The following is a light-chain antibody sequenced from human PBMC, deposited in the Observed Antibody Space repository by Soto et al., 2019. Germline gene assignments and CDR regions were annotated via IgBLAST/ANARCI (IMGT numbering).Light chain of an antibody. CDR1: QSVSSN. CDR2: DAS. CDR3: QQRSNWPPS. Sequence: EIVLTQSPGTLSLSTGERATLSCRASQSVSSNLAWYQQKPRQAPRLLIYDASNRATGIPARFSGSGSGTDFTLTISSLEPEDFAVYYCQQRSNWPPSFGQGTRLEI. V-gene: IGKV3-11*01. J-gene: IGKJ5*01.